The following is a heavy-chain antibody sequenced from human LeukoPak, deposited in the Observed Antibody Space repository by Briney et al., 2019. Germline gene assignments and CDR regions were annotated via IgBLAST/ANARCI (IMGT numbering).Heavy chain of an antibody. Sequence: GESLKISCKGSGYSFTSYWIGWVRQMPGKGLDWMGIIYPGDSDTRYSPSFQGQVTISADKSISTAYLQWSSLKASDTAMYYCARQGPGDYYYYYMDVWGKGTTVTISS. V-gene: IGHV5-51*01. CDR2: IYPGDSDT. CDR3: ARQGPGDYYYYYMDV. J-gene: IGHJ6*03. D-gene: IGHD3-10*01. CDR1: GYSFTSYW.